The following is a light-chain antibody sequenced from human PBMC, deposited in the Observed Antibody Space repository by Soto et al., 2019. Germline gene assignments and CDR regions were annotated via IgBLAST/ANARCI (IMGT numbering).Light chain of an antibody. CDR1: QSISDT. CDR2: GAS. CDR3: QQYNNWPPTWT. Sequence: EIGMTQSTATLSVSPGGRATLSCKASQSISDTLAWYQQKPGQAPRLLIYGASTRATGIPARFSGSGSGTEFTRTISSLQSEEFAVYYCQQYNNWPPTWTLVQGTKVDIK. J-gene: IGKJ1*01. V-gene: IGKV3-15*01.